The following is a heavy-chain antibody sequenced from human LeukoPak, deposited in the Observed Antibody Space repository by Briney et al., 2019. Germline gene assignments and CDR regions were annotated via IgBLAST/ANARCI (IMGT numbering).Heavy chain of an antibody. CDR1: GNSFNNHF. CDR3: ARRSTVIRGVLEEAFDY. J-gene: IGHJ4*02. D-gene: IGHD3-10*01. Sequence: GESLKISCKGSGNSFNNHFIGWVRQMPGKGPEWMGIIYPGDSETRYSPSFQGQVTISADKSISTVYLQWSSLEASDTAMYYCARRSTVIRGVLEEAFDYWGQGTLVTVSS. V-gene: IGHV5-51*01. CDR2: IYPGDSET.